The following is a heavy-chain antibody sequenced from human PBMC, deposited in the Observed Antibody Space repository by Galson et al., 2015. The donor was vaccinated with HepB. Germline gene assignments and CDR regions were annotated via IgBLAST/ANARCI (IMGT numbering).Heavy chain of an antibody. V-gene: IGHV1-24*01. D-gene: IGHD1-26*01. CDR2: FDPEDGET. CDR3: ATVESGSYYAEYFQH. CDR1: GYTLTELS. J-gene: IGHJ1*01. Sequence: SVKVSCKVSGYTLTELSMHWVRQAPGKGLEWMGGFDPEDGETIYAQKFQGRVTMTEDTSTDTAYMELSSLRSEDTAVYYCATVESGSYYAEYFQHWGQGTLVTVSS.